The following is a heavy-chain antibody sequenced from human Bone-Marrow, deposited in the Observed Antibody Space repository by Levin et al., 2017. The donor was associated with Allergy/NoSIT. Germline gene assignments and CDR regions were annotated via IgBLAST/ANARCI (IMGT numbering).Heavy chain of an antibody. V-gene: IGHV1-69*04. CDR3: ARDRRRHERVWGADRDGEGFDF. D-gene: IGHD3-16*01. J-gene: IGHJ3*01. Sequence: ASVKVSCKTSGGTFSEHTFSWVRQGRGQGLEWIGRIVPVLGVENYAQRFQGRLTASADMSTGTVYMELRNLRSDDTAMYYCARDRRRHERVWGADRDGEGFDFWGQGTMVTVSS. CDR2: IVPVLGVE. CDR1: GGTFSEHT.